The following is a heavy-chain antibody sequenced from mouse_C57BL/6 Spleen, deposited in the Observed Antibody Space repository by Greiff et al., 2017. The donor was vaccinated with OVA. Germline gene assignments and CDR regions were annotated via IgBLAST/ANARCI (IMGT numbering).Heavy chain of an antibody. V-gene: IGHV1-64*01. CDR2: IHPNSGST. Sequence: VKLQESGAELVKPGASVKLSCKASGYTFTSYWMHWVKQRPGQGLEWIGMIHPNSGSTNYNEKFKSKATLTVDKSSSTAYMQLSSLTSEDSAVYYCAETGTKFAYWGQGTLVTVSA. CDR1: GYTFTSYW. D-gene: IGHD4-1*01. J-gene: IGHJ3*01. CDR3: AETGTKFAY.